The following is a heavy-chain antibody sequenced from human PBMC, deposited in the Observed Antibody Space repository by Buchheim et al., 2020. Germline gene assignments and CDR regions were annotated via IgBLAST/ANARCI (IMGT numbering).Heavy chain of an antibody. CDR2: IWYDGSNK. CDR1: GFTFSSYG. CDR3: ARDSRGYCSSTSCYTTGWFDP. V-gene: IGHV3-33*01. D-gene: IGHD2-2*02. Sequence: QVQLVESGGGVVQPGRSLRLSCAASGFTFSSYGMHWVRQAPGKGLEWVAVIWYDGSNKYYADSVKGRFTISRDNSKNTLYLQMNSLRAEDTAVYYCARDSRGYCSSTSCYTTGWFDPRGQGTL. J-gene: IGHJ5*02.